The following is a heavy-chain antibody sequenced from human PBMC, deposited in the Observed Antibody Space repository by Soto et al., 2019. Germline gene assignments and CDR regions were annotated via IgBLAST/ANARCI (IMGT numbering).Heavy chain of an antibody. D-gene: IGHD6-19*01. Sequence: GGSLRLSCAASGFTFSSYGMHWVRQAPGKGLEWVAVIWYDGSNKYYADSVKGRFTIPRDNSKNTLYLQMNSLRAEDTAVYYCARDKGSGWLGPAHDAFDIWGQGTMVTVSS. CDR3: ARDKGSGWLGPAHDAFDI. CDR1: GFTFSSYG. J-gene: IGHJ3*02. CDR2: IWYDGSNK. V-gene: IGHV3-33*01.